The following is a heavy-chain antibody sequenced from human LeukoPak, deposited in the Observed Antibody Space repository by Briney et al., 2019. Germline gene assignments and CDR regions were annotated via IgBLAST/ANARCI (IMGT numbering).Heavy chain of an antibody. Sequence: GGSLRLSCAASGFTFSSYGMHWVRQAPGKGLEWVAVIWYDGSNKYYADSVKGRFTISRDNSKNTLYLQMNSLRAEDTAVYYCAREIYSSSSMGHFDYWAREPWSPSPQ. J-gene: IGHJ4*02. V-gene: IGHV3-33*01. CDR1: GFTFSSYG. CDR2: IWYDGSNK. CDR3: AREIYSSSSMGHFDY. D-gene: IGHD6-6*01.